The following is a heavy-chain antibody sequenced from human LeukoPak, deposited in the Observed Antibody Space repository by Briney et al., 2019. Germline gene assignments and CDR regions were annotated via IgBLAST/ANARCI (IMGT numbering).Heavy chain of an antibody. CDR3: ARGNNWNDVHFDY. Sequence: ASVKVSCKASGGTFSSYAISWVRQAPGQGLEWMGRIIPIFGTANYAQKFQGRVTITTDESTSTAYMELGSLRSEDTAVYYCARGNNWNDVHFDYWGQGTLVTVSS. D-gene: IGHD1-20*01. CDR1: GGTFSSYA. J-gene: IGHJ4*02. CDR2: IIPIFGTA. V-gene: IGHV1-69*05.